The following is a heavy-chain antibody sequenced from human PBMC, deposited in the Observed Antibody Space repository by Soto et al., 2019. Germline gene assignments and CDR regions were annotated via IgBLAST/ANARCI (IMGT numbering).Heavy chain of an antibody. Sequence: ASVKVSCKASGYTFTGYYMHWVRQAPGQGLEWMGIINPSGGSTTYAQKFQGRVTITIDTSASTAYMELSSLRSEDTAIYYCARDLGGWPDYWGRGTLVTVSS. CDR2: INPSGGST. CDR1: GYTFTGYY. D-gene: IGHD6-19*01. CDR3: ARDLGGWPDY. V-gene: IGHV1-46*01. J-gene: IGHJ4*02.